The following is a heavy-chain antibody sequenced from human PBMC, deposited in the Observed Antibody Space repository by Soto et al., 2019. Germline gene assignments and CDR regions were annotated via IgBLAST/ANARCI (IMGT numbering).Heavy chain of an antibody. CDR2: ISWNSNTI. Sequence: GGSLRLSCAASGFTFEDYAMHWVRQAPGKGLEWVSSISWNSNTIGYADSVKGRFTISRDNAKNSLYLQMNSLRAEDTAFYYCTKDRRSVTDFGVPRNDAFDIWGQGTMVTVSS. J-gene: IGHJ3*02. CDR3: TKDRRSVTDFGVPRNDAFDI. CDR1: GFTFEDYA. D-gene: IGHD3-3*01. V-gene: IGHV3-9*01.